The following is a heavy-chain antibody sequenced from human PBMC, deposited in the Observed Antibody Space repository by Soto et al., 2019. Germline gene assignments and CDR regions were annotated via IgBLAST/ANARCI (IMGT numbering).Heavy chain of an antibody. CDR2: ISAYNGNT. CDR1: GYTFTSYG. Sequence: PSVKVSCKASGYTFTSYGISWVRQAPGQGLEWMGWISAYNGNTNYAQKLQGRVTMTTDTSTSTAYMELRSLRSDDTAVYYCARAGYCSGGSCYSWWFDPWGQGTLVTVSS. D-gene: IGHD2-15*01. J-gene: IGHJ5*02. V-gene: IGHV1-18*01. CDR3: ARAGYCSGGSCYSWWFDP.